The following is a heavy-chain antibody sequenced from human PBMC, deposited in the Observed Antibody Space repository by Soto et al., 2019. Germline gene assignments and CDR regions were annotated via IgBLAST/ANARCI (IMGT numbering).Heavy chain of an antibody. J-gene: IGHJ4*02. CDR2: ISSSSSYI. V-gene: IGHV3-21*01. D-gene: IGHD3-10*01. CDR1: GFTFSSYS. CDR3: ARDPRITMASFDY. Sequence: GGSLRLSCAASGFTFSSYSMNWVRQAPGKGLEWVSSISSSSSYIYYADSVKGRFTISRDNAKNSLYLQMNSLRAEDTAVYYCARDPRITMASFDYWGRGTLVTVSS.